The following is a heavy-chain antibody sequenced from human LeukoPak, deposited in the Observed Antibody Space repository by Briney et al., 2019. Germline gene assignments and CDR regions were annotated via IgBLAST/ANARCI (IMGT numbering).Heavy chain of an antibody. V-gene: IGHV1-69*05. J-gene: IGHJ3*02. Sequence: SVKVSCKASGGTFSSYAISWVRQAPGQGLEWMGGIIPIFGTANYAQKFQGRVTITTDESTSTAYMELSSLRSEDTAVYYCARVGLNLAAAGFEAFDIWGQGTMVTVSS. CDR2: IIPIFGTA. CDR1: GGTFSSYA. CDR3: ARVGLNLAAAGFEAFDI. D-gene: IGHD6-13*01.